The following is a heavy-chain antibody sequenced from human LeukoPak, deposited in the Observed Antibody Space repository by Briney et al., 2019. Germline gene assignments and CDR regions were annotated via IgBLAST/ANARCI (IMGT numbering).Heavy chain of an antibody. D-gene: IGHD2-21*02. V-gene: IGHV3-74*01. CDR2: INNDGSSA. CDR1: GFTFNNYW. CDR3: ARERVVVTAIEDCYYGMDV. Sequence: GGSLRLSCAASGFTFNNYWIHWVRQVPGKGLVWVSRINNDGSSASYVDSVKGRFTISRDNAKNTLYLQMNSLRAEDTAVYYCARERVVVTAIEDCYYGMDVWGQGTTVTVSS. J-gene: IGHJ6*02.